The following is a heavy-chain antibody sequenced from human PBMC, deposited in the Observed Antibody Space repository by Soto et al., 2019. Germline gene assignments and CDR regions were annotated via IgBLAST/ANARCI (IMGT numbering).Heavy chain of an antibody. V-gene: IGHV4-39*02. CDR2: IYYSGST. CDR1: GGSISSSSYY. J-gene: IGHJ4*02. Sequence: QLQLQESGPGLVKPSETLSLTCTVSGGSISSSSYYWGWIRQPPGKGLEWIGSIYYSGSTYYNPSLKSHVTISVDTSKNQFSLKLSSVTAADTAVYYCARDLMAYCGGDCYGYWGQGTLVTVSS. D-gene: IGHD2-21*01. CDR3: ARDLMAYCGGDCYGY.